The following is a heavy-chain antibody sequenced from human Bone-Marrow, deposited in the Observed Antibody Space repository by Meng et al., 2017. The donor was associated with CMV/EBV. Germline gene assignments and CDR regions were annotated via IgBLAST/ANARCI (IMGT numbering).Heavy chain of an antibody. CDR1: GGSIGDSRYY. CDR2: IYYSGST. Sequence: SETLSLTCTVSGGSIGDSRYYWGWIRQPPGKGLEWIGYIYYSGSTNYNPSLKSRVTISVDTSKNQFSLKLSSVTAADTAVYYCARDWYSGSGAWFDPWGQGTLVTVSS. V-gene: IGHV4-61*01. CDR3: ARDWYSGSGAWFDP. J-gene: IGHJ5*02. D-gene: IGHD1-26*01.